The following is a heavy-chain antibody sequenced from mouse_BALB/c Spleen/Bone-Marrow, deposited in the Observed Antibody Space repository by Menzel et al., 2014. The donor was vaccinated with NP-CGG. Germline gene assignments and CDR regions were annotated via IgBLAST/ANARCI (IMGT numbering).Heavy chain of an antibody. J-gene: IGHJ4*01. V-gene: IGHV5-17*02. D-gene: IGHD2-4*01. Sequence: EVHLVESGGGLVQPGGFRKLSCAASGFTFSSFGMHWVRQAPEKGLEWVAYISNGSSTIYYADTVKGRFTISRDNPKNTLFLQMTSLRSEDTAMYYCARKGAMITHYYAMDYWGQGTSVTVSS. CDR1: GFTFSSFG. CDR3: ARKGAMITHYYAMDY. CDR2: ISNGSSTI.